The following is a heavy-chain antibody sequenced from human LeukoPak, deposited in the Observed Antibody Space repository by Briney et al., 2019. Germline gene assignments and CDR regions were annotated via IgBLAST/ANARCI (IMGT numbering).Heavy chain of an antibody. Sequence: GGSLRLSCAASGFTFSGSAMHWVRQASGKGLEWVGRIRSKANNYATAYAASVKGRFTISRDDSKNTAYLQMNGLKTEDAAVYYCSSLADYWGQGTLVTVSS. D-gene: IGHD3-3*02. CDR2: IRSKANNYAT. V-gene: IGHV3-73*01. CDR3: SSLADY. CDR1: GFTFSGSA. J-gene: IGHJ4*02.